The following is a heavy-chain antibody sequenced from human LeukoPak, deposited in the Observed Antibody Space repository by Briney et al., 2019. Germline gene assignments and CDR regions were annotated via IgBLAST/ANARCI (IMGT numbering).Heavy chain of an antibody. V-gene: IGHV4-4*07. CDR2: IYTSGST. CDR1: GGSISSYY. Sequence: PSETLSLTCTVSGGSISSYYWSWIRQPAGKGLEWIGRIYTSGSTNYNPSLKSRVTMSVDTSKNQFSLKLSSVNAADTAVYYCARDHGYGSGSYREPENWFDPWGQGTLVTVSS. J-gene: IGHJ5*02. D-gene: IGHD3-10*01. CDR3: ARDHGYGSGSYREPENWFDP.